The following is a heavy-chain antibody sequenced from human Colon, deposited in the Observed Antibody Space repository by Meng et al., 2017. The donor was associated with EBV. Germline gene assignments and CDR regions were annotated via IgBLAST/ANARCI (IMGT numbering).Heavy chain of an antibody. CDR3: ARNYYFDY. J-gene: IGHJ4*02. CDR1: GGSINSGDYY. V-gene: IGHV4-30-4*01. CDR2: IYYTGST. Sequence: QGRQQVSGPGLVKLSQTLSLTCTVSGGSINSGDYYWSWIRQPPGKGLEWIGYIYYTGSTYYNPSLKSRVTISMDTSKNQFSLRLSSVTAADTAVYYCARNYYFDYWGQGTLVTVSS.